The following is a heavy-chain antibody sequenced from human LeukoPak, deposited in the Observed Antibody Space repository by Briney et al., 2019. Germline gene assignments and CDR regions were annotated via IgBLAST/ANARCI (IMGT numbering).Heavy chain of an antibody. CDR3: ARTYYDILTGFLSGDYLSGGYFNY. Sequence: SQTLSLTCIVSGASISSGGYYWSWIRQPPGKGLEWIGYIYHSGSTYCNPSLKSRVTTSVDRSKNQFSLKLSSVTAADTAVYYCARTYYDILTGFLSGDYLSGGYFNYWGQGTLVTVSS. CDR2: IYHSGST. CDR1: GASISSGGYY. J-gene: IGHJ4*02. D-gene: IGHD3-9*01. V-gene: IGHV4-30-2*01.